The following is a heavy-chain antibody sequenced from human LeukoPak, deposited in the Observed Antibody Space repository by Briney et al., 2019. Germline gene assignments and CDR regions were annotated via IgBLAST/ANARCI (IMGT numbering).Heavy chain of an antibody. J-gene: IGHJ5*02. CDR2: IYYSGST. V-gene: IGHV4-59*01. CDR3: ARRWSYGYGWFDP. D-gene: IGHD5-18*01. Sequence: SETLSLTCTVSGGSISSYYWSWIRQPPGKGLEWIGYIYYSGSTNYNPSLKSRVTISVDTSKNQFSLKLSSVTAADTAVYYCARRWSYGYGWFDPWGQGTLVTVSS. CDR1: GGSISSYY.